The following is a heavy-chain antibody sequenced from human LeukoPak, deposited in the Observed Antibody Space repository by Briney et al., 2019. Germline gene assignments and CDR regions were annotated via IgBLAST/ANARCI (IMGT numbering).Heavy chain of an antibody. Sequence: GGSLRLSCAASGFTFSSYALSWVRQAPGKGLEWVSVISASGGTTYYADSVKGRFTFSRDTSEDTVYLQMHSLRAEDTAVYYCAKRDVLPSYPTFDYWGQRTLVTVSS. D-gene: IGHD3-9*01. CDR3: AKRDVLPSYPTFDY. CDR1: GFTFSSYA. V-gene: IGHV3-23*01. J-gene: IGHJ4*02. CDR2: ISASGGTT.